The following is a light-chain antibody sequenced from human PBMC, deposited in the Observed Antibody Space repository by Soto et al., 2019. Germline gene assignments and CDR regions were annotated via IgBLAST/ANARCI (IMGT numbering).Light chain of an antibody. CDR3: QQYKNWPLT. J-gene: IGKJ4*01. CDR1: QSVSSN. CDR2: GAS. V-gene: IGKV3-15*01. Sequence: EIVMTQSPATLSVSPGERATLSCRASQSVSSNLAWYQQKPGQAPRLLIYGASTRAPGIPARFSGSGSGPRLTLTFSSLLSEDFAVYYCQQYKNWPLTFGGGTKVDIK.